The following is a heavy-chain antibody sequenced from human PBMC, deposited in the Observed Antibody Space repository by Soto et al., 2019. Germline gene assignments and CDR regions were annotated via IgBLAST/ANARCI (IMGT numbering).Heavy chain of an antibody. CDR2: MNPSSGET. D-gene: IGHD2-15*01. V-gene: IGHV1-8*01. Sequence: GASVKVSCKTSGYNFTNFYINWVRQAPGRGLVWMGWMNPSSGETGSAQNFQGRVTMTRDISTRTFFMQLTSLRSEDTAIYYCARLAEYCNGIKCYSNFDFWGRGTQVTVSS. CDR1: GYNFTNFY. J-gene: IGHJ4*01. CDR3: ARLAEYCNGIKCYSNFDF.